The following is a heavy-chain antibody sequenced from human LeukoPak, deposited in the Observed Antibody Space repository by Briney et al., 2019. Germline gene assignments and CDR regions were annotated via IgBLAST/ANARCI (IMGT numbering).Heavy chain of an antibody. CDR1: GFTLNDYL. CDR3: ARSDPNRDALDL. J-gene: IGHJ3*01. D-gene: IGHD2-21*02. CDR2: IKKDGSEE. Sequence: GGSLGLSCAASGFTLNDYLMSWVRQAPGRGLEWVANIKKDGSEENYLDSVKGRFTVSRDNAKNSLYLQMNSLRGEDTAVYYCARSDPNRDALDLWGQGTMVTISS. V-gene: IGHV3-7*01.